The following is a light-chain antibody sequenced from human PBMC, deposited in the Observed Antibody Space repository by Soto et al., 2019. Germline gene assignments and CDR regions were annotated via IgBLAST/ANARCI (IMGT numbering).Light chain of an antibody. CDR2: EVS. Sequence: QYALTQPASVSGSPGQSITISCTGTSSDVGGYNYVSCYQQHPGKAPKLMIYEVSNRPSGVSNRFSGSKSGNTASLTISGLQAEDEADYYCSSYTSSSSYVVFGGGTKLTVL. CDR1: SSDVGGYNY. V-gene: IGLV2-14*01. CDR3: SSYTSSSSYVV. J-gene: IGLJ2*01.